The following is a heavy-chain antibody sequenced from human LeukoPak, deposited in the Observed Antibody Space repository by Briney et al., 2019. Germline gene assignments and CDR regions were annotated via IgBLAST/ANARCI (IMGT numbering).Heavy chain of an antibody. CDR3: ARVGCSSTSCYGSAWFDP. V-gene: IGHV1-69*05. CDR2: IIPIFGTA. Sequence: SVTVSCKASGGTFSSYAISWVRQAPGQGLEWMGGIIPIFGTANYAQKFQGRVTITTDESTSTAYMELSSLRSEDTAVYYCARVGCSSTSCYGSAWFDPWGQGTLVTVSS. D-gene: IGHD2-2*01. J-gene: IGHJ5*02. CDR1: GGTFSSYA.